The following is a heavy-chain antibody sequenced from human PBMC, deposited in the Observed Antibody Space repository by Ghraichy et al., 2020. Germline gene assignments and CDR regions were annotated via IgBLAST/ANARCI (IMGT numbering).Heavy chain of an antibody. Sequence: SETLSLTCTVSGGSISSYYWSWIRQPPGKGLEWIGYIYYSGSTNYNPSLKSRVTISVDTSKNQFSLKLSSVTAADTAVYYCARDQDPVTTFRGYYYGMDVWGQGTTVTVSS. CDR2: IYYSGST. J-gene: IGHJ6*02. CDR1: GGSISSYY. D-gene: IGHD4-17*01. CDR3: ARDQDPVTTFRGYYYGMDV. V-gene: IGHV4-59*01.